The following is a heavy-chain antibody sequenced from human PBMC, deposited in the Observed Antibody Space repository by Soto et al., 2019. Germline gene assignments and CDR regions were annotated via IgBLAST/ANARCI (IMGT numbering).Heavy chain of an antibody. CDR1: GFTLSTYW. CDR3: ARETSSWSLDY. V-gene: IGHV3-74*01. CDR2: SNSDGRST. J-gene: IGHJ4*02. Sequence: GGSLRLSCAASGFTLSTYWMHWVRQAPGKGLVWVSRSNSDGRSTDHADSVKGRFTISRDNAKNTLYLQMNSLRVEDTAVYYCARETSSWSLDYWGQGMLVTVSS. D-gene: IGHD6-13*01.